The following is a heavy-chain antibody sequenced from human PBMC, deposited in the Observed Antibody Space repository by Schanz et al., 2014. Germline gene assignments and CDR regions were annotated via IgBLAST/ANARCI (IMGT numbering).Heavy chain of an antibody. V-gene: IGHV3-15*01. CDR1: GFTFSNAW. CDR2: IKSRSDGGTT. CDR3: SATPNFYASGTYSWFDP. D-gene: IGHD3-10*01. Sequence: EAQVVESGGGLVKPGGSLRLSCVASGFTFSNAWMNWVRQGPGNRLEWVGRIKSRSDGGTTDYAAPVKGRFIISRDDSRNTLYLQMSGLKTEATAVYYCSATPNFYASGTYSWFDPWGQGTRVTVSS. J-gene: IGHJ5*02.